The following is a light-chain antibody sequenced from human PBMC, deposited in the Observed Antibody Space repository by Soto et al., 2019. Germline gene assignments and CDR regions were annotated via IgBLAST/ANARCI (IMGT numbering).Light chain of an antibody. CDR3: SSYTSTSTV. CDR1: SSDGDDYKD. V-gene: IGLV2-14*01. CDR2: EVT. Sequence: QSALTQPASVSGSPGQSITISCTGISSDGDDYKDVSWYQQHPGKAPKLMIYEVTYRPSGVSNRFSGSKSGNTASLTISGFQAEDEADYYCSSYTSTSTVFGTGTKLTVL. J-gene: IGLJ1*01.